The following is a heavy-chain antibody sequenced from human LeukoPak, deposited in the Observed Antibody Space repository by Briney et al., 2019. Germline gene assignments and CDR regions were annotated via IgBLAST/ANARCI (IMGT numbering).Heavy chain of an antibody. J-gene: IGHJ4*02. V-gene: IGHV3-23*01. CDR1: GFTFSSYA. Sequence: GGSLRPSCAASGFTFSSYAMSWVRQAPGKGLEWVSAISGTGGSTYYADSVKGRFTISRDNSKNTLYLQMNSLRAEDTAVYYCAKDRRVSSSDWYFDYWGQGTLVTVSS. CDR3: AKDRRVSSSDWYFDY. D-gene: IGHD6-19*01. CDR2: ISGTGGST.